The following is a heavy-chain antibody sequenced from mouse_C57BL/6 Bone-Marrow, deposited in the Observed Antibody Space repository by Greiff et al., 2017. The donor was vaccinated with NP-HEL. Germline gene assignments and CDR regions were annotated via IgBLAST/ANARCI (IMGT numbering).Heavy chain of an antibody. Sequence: EVKVEESGGGLVKPGGSLKLSCAASGFTFSDYGMHWVRQAPEKGLEWVAYISSGSSTIYYADTVKGRFTISRDNAKNTLFLQMTSLRSEDTAMYYCASHYYGSSPFDYWGQGTTLTVSS. CDR3: ASHYYGSSPFDY. CDR2: ISSGSSTI. CDR1: GFTFSDYG. D-gene: IGHD1-1*01. J-gene: IGHJ2*01. V-gene: IGHV5-17*01.